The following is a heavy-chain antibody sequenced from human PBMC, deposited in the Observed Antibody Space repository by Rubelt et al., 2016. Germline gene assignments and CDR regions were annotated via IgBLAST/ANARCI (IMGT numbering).Heavy chain of an antibody. V-gene: IGHV4-39*01. D-gene: IGHD2-8*01. J-gene: IGHJ4*02. CDR2: IYSGGNT. Sequence: QLQLQESGPGLVKPSETLSLTCTVSGGSINSVIYSWGWIRQPPGKGLEWIGNIYSGGNTYYNPSLKSRVTISVDTSKNQCTLKVVSVTAADTAVYYCGTRLGCPDYWGRGTLVTVSS. CDR1: GGSINSVIYS. CDR3: GTRLGCPDY.